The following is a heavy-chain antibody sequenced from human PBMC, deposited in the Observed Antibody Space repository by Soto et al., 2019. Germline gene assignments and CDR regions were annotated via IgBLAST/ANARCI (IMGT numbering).Heavy chain of an antibody. CDR3: ARGVGDIVVAPATGEVDY. Sequence: ASVKVSCKASGYTFTSYDINWVRQATGQGLEWMGWMNPNSGNTGYAQKFQGRVTMTRNTSISTAYMELSSLRSEDTAVYYCARGVGDIVVAPATGEVDYWGQGTLVTVSS. CDR2: MNPNSGNT. J-gene: IGHJ4*02. CDR1: GYTFTSYD. D-gene: IGHD2-2*01. V-gene: IGHV1-8*01.